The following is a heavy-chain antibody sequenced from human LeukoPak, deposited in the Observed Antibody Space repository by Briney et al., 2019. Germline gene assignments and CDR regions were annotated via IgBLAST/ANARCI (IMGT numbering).Heavy chain of an antibody. CDR3: AVGYSSGWYYYYYYMDV. CDR1: GYTVTSYD. D-gene: IGHD6-19*01. V-gene: IGHV1-8*01. J-gene: IGHJ6*03. CDR2: MNPNSGNT. Sequence: GASVKVSCKASGYTVTSYDINWVRQATGQGLEWMGWMNPNSGNTGYAQKFQGRVTMTRNTSISTAYMELSSLRSEDTAVYYCAVGYSSGWYYYYYYMDVWGKGTTVTVSS.